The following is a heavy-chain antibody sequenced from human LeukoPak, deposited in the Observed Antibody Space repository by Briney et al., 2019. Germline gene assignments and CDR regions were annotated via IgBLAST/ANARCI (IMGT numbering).Heavy chain of an antibody. J-gene: IGHJ3*01. Sequence: SQTLSLTCAISGDSVSYNVGAWNWIRQSPSRGLEWLGRTLYRSRWSNDYAESVKSRITINPDTSKNQFTLQLRSVTPEDTGVYYCVACRDKSCYSGTFGFWGQGTTVIVSS. CDR3: VACRDKSCYSGTFGF. CDR2: TLYRSRWSN. D-gene: IGHD2-15*01. V-gene: IGHV6-1*01. CDR1: GDSVSYNVGA.